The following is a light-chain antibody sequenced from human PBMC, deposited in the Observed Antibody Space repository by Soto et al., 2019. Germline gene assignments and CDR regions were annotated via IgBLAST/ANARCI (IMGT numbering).Light chain of an antibody. CDR2: KAS. CDR3: QQHNSYPLT. CDR1: QSINSW. V-gene: IGKV1-5*03. J-gene: IGKJ4*02. Sequence: DIQMTQSPSTLSASVGDRVTITCRASQSINSWLAWYQQKPGKAPKLLIYKASTLESGVPSRFSGSAFGTEFTLTIGSLQADDVATYYCQQHNSYPLTFGGGTKVEIK.